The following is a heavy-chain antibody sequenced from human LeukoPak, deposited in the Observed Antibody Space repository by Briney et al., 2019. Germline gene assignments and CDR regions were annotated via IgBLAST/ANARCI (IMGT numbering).Heavy chain of an antibody. D-gene: IGHD3-10*01. CDR2: ISSSSSTI. Sequence: PGGSLRLSCAASGFTFSSYSMNWVRQAPGKGLEWVSYISSSSSTIYYADSVKGRFTISRDNAKNSLYLQMNSLRAEDTAVYYCARVSVGRITMIRPNVPHMDVWGKGTTVTVSS. V-gene: IGHV3-48*01. J-gene: IGHJ6*03. CDR3: ARVSVGRITMIRPNVPHMDV. CDR1: GFTFSSYS.